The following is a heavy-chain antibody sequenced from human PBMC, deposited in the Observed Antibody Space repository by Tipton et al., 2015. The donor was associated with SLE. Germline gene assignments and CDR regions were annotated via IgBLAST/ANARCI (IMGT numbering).Heavy chain of an antibody. D-gene: IGHD3-3*01. CDR2: IYHSGST. J-gene: IGHJ4*02. CDR3: ARGPTIFGVASYYFDY. CDR1: GGSFSGCY. Sequence: LRLSCAVYGGSFSGCYWSWIRQPPGKGLEWIGSIYHSGSTNYNPSLKSRVTISVDTSKNQFSLKLSSVTAADTAVYYCARGPTIFGVASYYFDYWGQGTLVTVSS. V-gene: IGHV4-34*01.